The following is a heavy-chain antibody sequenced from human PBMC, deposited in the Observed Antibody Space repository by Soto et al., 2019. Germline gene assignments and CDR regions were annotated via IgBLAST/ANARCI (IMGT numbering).Heavy chain of an antibody. Sequence: EVQVLESGGDLVQPGGSLRLSCVASGCTFSNYAMSWVRQAPGKWLEWVSTISGTGTSTYYADFVKGRFTISRDNSKNSLYVQMNSLSAEDTAVYYCAKHDRGDYMASWGQGTLVTVSS. CDR1: GCTFSNYA. J-gene: IGHJ4*02. CDR3: AKHDRGDYMAS. D-gene: IGHD3-16*01. V-gene: IGHV3-23*01. CDR2: ISGTGTST.